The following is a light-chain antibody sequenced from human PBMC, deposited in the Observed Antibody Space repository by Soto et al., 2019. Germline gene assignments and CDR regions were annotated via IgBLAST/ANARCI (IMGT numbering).Light chain of an antibody. CDR2: GVS. CDR1: SSDIGLHNF. CDR3: SSYTSTFTWV. Sequence: QSALTQPASVSGSPGQSITISCTGTSSDIGLHNFVSWHQQHPGKAPKFIIYGVSNRPSGVSNRFSASKSGNTASLTISGLRADDEADYYCSSYTSTFTWVFGGGTKLTVL. V-gene: IGLV2-14*01. J-gene: IGLJ3*02.